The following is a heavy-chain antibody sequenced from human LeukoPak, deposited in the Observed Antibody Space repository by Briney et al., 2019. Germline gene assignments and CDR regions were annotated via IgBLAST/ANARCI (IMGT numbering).Heavy chain of an antibody. CDR3: ARVPMVRGASADY. J-gene: IGHJ4*02. CDR2: INPDSGGI. CDR1: GYTFAGCY. Sequence: ASVNVSCKASGYTFAGCYIHWVRQAPGQGLEWMGWINPDSGGINYAQNFQGRVTMTRDTSISTASMELSSLRSDDTAVYYCARVPMVRGASADYWGQGTLVTVSS. V-gene: IGHV1-2*02. D-gene: IGHD3-10*01.